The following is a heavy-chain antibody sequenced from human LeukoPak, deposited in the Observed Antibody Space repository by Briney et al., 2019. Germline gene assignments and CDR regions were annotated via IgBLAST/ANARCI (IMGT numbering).Heavy chain of an antibody. D-gene: IGHD1/OR15-1a*01. J-gene: IGHJ4*02. CDR1: GFIFSSYS. Sequence: GGSLRLSCAASGFIFSSYSMNWVRQAPGKGLEWVSSISSSSSYIYYADSVKGRFTISRDNAKNSLYLQMNSLRAEDTAVYYCARVGRGTIRFDYWGQGTLVTVSS. CDR3: ARVGRGTIRFDY. V-gene: IGHV3-21*01. CDR2: ISSSSSYI.